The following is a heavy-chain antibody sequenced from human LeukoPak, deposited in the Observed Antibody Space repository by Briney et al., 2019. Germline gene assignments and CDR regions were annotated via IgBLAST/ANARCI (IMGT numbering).Heavy chain of an antibody. J-gene: IGHJ4*02. D-gene: IGHD3-9*01. Sequence: SETLSLTCAVSGGSIRSSHWWSWVRSPPGEGLEWIEEFYRSGSTNYNPPLKRRVTISVDKSKNQFSRQLSSVTAADTAVYYCANIWSGYYSWGQGTLVTVSS. CDR1: GGSIRSSHW. V-gene: IGHV4-4*02. CDR3: ANIWSGYYS. CDR2: FYRSGST.